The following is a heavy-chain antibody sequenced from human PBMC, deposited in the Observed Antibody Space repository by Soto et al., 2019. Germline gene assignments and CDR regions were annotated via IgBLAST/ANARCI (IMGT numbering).Heavy chain of an antibody. J-gene: IGHJ5*02. CDR2: IYPGDSDT. CDR1: GYSFTSYW. V-gene: IGHV5-51*01. Sequence: GESLKISCKGSGYSFTSYWISWVRQMPVKGLEWMGIIYPGDSDTRYSPSFQGQVTISADKSISTAYLQWSSLKASDTAMYYCARTFRATEDYDFWSGSMGFDPWGQGTLVTVSS. CDR3: ARTFRATEDYDFWSGSMGFDP. D-gene: IGHD3-3*01.